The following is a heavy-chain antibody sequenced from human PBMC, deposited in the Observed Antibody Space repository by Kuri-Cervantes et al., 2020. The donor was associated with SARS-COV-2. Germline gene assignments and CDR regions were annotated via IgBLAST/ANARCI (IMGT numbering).Heavy chain of an antibody. J-gene: IGHJ4*02. CDR2: IYTSGST. Sequence: GSLRLSCAVSGYSISSGYYWSWIRQPAGKGLEWIGRIYTSGSTNYNPSLKSRVTMSVDTSKNQFSLKLSSVTAADTAVYYCARVNWGFDYWGQGTLVTVSS. D-gene: IGHD7-27*01. V-gene: IGHV4-4*07. CDR1: GYSISSGYY. CDR3: ARVNWGFDY.